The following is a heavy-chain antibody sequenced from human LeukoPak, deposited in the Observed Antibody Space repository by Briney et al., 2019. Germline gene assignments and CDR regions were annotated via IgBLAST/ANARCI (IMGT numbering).Heavy chain of an antibody. D-gene: IGHD1-26*01. J-gene: IGHJ4*02. CDR2: IKQDGSEK. CDR1: AFTFRNYW. Sequence: PGGSLRLSCAASAFTFRNYWMTWVRQAPGKGLEWVANIKQDGSEKYYVDSVKGRFTISRDNAKNSLYLQMNSLRAEDAAVYYCARHSGTYFDYWGQGTLVTVSS. CDR3: ARHSGTYFDY. V-gene: IGHV3-7*01.